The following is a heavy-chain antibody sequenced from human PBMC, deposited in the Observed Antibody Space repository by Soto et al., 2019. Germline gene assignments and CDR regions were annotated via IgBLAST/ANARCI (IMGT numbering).Heavy chain of an antibody. V-gene: IGHV3-30-3*01. D-gene: IGHD3-22*01. CDR2: ISYDGSNK. J-gene: IGHJ5*02. Sequence: GGSLRLSCAASGFTFSSYAMHWVRQAPGKGLEWVAVISYDGSNKYYADSVKGRFTISRDNSKNTLYLQMNSLRAEDTAVYYCASHYYDSSGYLPWGQGTLVTVSS. CDR1: GFTFSSYA. CDR3: ASHYYDSSGYLP.